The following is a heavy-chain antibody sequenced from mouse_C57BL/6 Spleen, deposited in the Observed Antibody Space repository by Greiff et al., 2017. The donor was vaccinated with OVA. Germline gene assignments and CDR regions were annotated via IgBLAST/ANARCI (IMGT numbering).Heavy chain of an antibody. V-gene: IGHV1-54*01. J-gene: IGHJ2*01. Sequence: QVQLQQSGAELVRPGTSVKVSCKASGYAFTNYLIEWVKQRPGQGLEWIGVINPGSGGTNYNEKFKGKATLTADKSSSTAYMQLSSLTSEDSAVYFCARREGSPYFDYWGQGTTLTVSS. CDR2: INPGSGGT. CDR1: GYAFTNYL. D-gene: IGHD1-1*01. CDR3: ARREGSPYFDY.